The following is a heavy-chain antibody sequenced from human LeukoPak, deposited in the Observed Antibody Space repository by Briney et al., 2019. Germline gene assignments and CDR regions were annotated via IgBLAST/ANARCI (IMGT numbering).Heavy chain of an antibody. Sequence: SETLSLTCAVSGGSIGASINSPNRWSWVRQPPGKGLEWIGEIFHSGSTNYNPSLKSRVTMSVDKSKNQFSLNLTSVTAADTAVYFCAKESPRFDYWGQGTLVTVSS. J-gene: IGHJ4*02. CDR3: AKESPRFDY. V-gene: IGHV4-4*02. CDR1: GGSIGASINSPNR. CDR2: IFHSGST.